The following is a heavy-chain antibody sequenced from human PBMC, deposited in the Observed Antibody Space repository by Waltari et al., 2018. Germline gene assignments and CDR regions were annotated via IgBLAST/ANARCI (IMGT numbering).Heavy chain of an antibody. CDR2: INPNSGGT. Sequence: QVQLVQSGAEVKKPGASVKVSCKASGYTFTGYYMHWVRQAPGQGLEWMGWINPNSGGTNYAKKFQGRVTMTRDTSISTAYMELSRLRSDDTAVYYCARGGPYCSGGSCYLGWFDPWGQGTLVTVSS. J-gene: IGHJ5*02. D-gene: IGHD2-15*01. CDR3: ARGGPYCSGGSCYLGWFDP. V-gene: IGHV1-2*02. CDR1: GYTFTGYY.